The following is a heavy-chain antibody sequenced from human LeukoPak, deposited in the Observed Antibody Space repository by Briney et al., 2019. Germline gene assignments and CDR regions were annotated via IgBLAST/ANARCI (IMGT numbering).Heavy chain of an antibody. Sequence: PSETLSLTCTVSGYSISSGYFWSWIRQPAGKGLEWIGRFYTSATPNYNPSLKSRVTISVDTSRNQFSLKLSSVTAADTAVYYCARGGIPDYWGQGILVTVSS. CDR3: ARGGIPDY. D-gene: IGHD2-21*01. J-gene: IGHJ4*02. V-gene: IGHV4-61*02. CDR1: GYSISSGYF. CDR2: FYTSATP.